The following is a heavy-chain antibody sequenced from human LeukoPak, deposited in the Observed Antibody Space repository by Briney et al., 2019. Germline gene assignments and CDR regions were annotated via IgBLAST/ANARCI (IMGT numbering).Heavy chain of an antibody. CDR3: AREGTYCGGDCYPLGY. CDR2: IFGGGST. V-gene: IGHV3-53*01. Sequence: GGSLRLSCAASGFTVSSNYMSWVRQAPGKGLEWVSVIFGGGSTYYADSVKGRFTISRDNSKNTLYLQMNSLRAEDTAVYYCAREGTYCGGDCYPLGYWGQGTLVTVSS. J-gene: IGHJ4*02. CDR1: GFTVSSNY. D-gene: IGHD2-21*02.